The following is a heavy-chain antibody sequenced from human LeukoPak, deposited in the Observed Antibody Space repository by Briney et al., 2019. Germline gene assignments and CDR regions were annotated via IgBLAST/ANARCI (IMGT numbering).Heavy chain of an antibody. CDR2: AYYTGEI. CDR1: GGSVASTGCY. J-gene: IGHJ6*02. D-gene: IGHD6-19*01. V-gene: IGHV4-39*01. CDR3: GRHVSNGWDYHYGLDV. Sequence: SETPSLTCTVSGGSVASTGCYWGWIRQPPGKGLEWIGSAYYTGEIHSTPSLKSRLTISVDTSKNQFALTLTSVTAADTAVYYCGRHVSNGWDYHYGLDVWGQGTTVTVSS.